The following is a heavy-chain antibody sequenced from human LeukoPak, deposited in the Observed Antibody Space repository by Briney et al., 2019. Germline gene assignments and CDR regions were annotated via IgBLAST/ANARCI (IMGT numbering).Heavy chain of an antibody. Sequence: GASVKVSCKASGYTFTSYDINWVRQATGQGLEWMGWMNPNSGNTGYAQKFQGRVTMTRNTSISTAYMELSSLRSEATAVYYCARVAAAGSRYNWFDPWGQGTLVTVSS. CDR2: MNPNSGNT. V-gene: IGHV1-8*01. CDR1: GYTFTSYD. J-gene: IGHJ5*02. CDR3: ARVAAAGSRYNWFDP. D-gene: IGHD6-13*01.